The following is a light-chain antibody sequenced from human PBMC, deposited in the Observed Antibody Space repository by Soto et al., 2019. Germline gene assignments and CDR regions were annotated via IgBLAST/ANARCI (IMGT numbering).Light chain of an antibody. CDR1: SSNIGRNT. J-gene: IGLJ3*02. CDR2: SNS. V-gene: IGLV1-44*01. Sequence: QTVVTQPPSTSGTPGQRVTISCSGSSSNIGRNTVNWYQQFPGTAPKLLMYSNSQRPSGVPDRFSGSKSGTSASLSISGLQSEDEADYYCAAWDDSLNGPVFGGGTKLTVL. CDR3: AAWDDSLNGPV.